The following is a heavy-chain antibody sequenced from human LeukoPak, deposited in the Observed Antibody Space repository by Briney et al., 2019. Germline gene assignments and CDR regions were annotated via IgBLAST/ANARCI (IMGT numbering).Heavy chain of an antibody. D-gene: IGHD3-22*01. CDR2: IYYSGST. J-gene: IGHJ4*02. Sequence: SETLSLICTVSGGSISSYYWSWIRQPPGKGLEWIGYIYYSGSTNYNPSLKSRVTISVDTSKNQFSLKLSSVTAADTAVYYCARLRNYYDSSGYYIPDFDYWGQGTLVTVSS. CDR3: ARLRNYYDSSGYYIPDFDY. CDR1: GGSISSYY. V-gene: IGHV4-59*01.